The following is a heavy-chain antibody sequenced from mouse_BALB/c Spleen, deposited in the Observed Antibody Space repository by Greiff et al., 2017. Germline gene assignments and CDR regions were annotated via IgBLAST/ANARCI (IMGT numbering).Heavy chain of an antibody. Sequence: VHVKQSGAELVKPGASVKLSCTASGFNIKDTYMHWVKQRPEQGLEWIGRIDPANGNTKYDPKFQGKATITADTSSNTAYLQLSSLTSEDTAVYYCARDDYGAYWGQGTLVTVSA. D-gene: IGHD2-4*01. CDR2: IDPANGNT. CDR1: GFNIKDTY. J-gene: IGHJ3*01. V-gene: IGHV14-3*02. CDR3: ARDDYGAY.